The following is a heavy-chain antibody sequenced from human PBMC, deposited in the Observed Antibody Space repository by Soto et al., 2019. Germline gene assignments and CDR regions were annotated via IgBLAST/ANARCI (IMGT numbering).Heavy chain of an antibody. V-gene: IGHV4-59*08. D-gene: IGHD1-26*01. Sequence: QVQLQESGPGLVKPSETLSLTCTVSGESISNYYWSWIRQPPGKGLEWIGYIYKSGTSYNPSLKSRVTISVDTSTNQISLKLNSLTAADTAVYYCARRGFFDFWGQGILVTVSS. J-gene: IGHJ4*02. CDR3: ARRGFFDF. CDR2: IYKSGT. CDR1: GESISNYY.